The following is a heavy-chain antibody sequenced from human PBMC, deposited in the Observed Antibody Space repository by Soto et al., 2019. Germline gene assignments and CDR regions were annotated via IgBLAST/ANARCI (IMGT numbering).Heavy chain of an antibody. J-gene: IGHJ6*02. CDR3: ASWGIAAAGTNYYYGMDV. Sequence: GASVKVSCKASGGTFSSYAISWVRQAPGQGLEWMGGIIPIFGTANYAQKFQGRVTITADESTSTAYMELSSLRSEDTAVYYCASWGIAAAGTNYYYGMDVWGQGTTVTVSS. D-gene: IGHD6-13*01. CDR2: IIPIFGTA. CDR1: GGTFSSYA. V-gene: IGHV1-69*13.